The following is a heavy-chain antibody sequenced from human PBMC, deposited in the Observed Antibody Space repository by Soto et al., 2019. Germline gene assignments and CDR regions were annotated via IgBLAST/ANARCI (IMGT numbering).Heavy chain of an antibody. J-gene: IGHJ3*02. V-gene: IGHV3-23*01. CDR3: AKFDRLGVGDDNWNYGAFDI. CDR1: GFTFSSYP. CDR2: ISGSGGST. D-gene: IGHD1-7*01. Sequence: PGGSLTLSCAPSGFTFSSYPMSWVRQAPGKGLEGVSAISGSGGSTYYADSVKGRFAISRDNSKNTLYLQMNSLRAEDTAVYYCAKFDRLGVGDDNWNYGAFDIWGQGKMVTVSS.